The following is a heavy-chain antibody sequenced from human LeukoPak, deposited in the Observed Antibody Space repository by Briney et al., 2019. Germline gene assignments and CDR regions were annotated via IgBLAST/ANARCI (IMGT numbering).Heavy chain of an antibody. CDR1: GGSISSYY. Sequence: SETLSLTCTVSGGSISSYYWSWIRQPPGKGLEWIGYIYYSGSTNYNPSLKSRVTISVDTSKNQFSLKLISVTAADTAVYYCARRVVLMAADAFDIWGQGTMVTVSS. J-gene: IGHJ3*02. CDR2: IYYSGST. D-gene: IGHD2-8*01. V-gene: IGHV4-59*08. CDR3: ARRVVLMAADAFDI.